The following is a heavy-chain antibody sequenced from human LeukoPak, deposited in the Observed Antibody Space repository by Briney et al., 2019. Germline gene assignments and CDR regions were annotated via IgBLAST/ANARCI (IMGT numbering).Heavy chain of an antibody. CDR2: ISSSSSYI. V-gene: IGHV3-21*01. Sequence: GGSLRLSCAASGFTFSSYSMNWVRQAPGKGLEWVSSISSSSSYIYYADSVKGRFTISRDNAKNSLYLQMNSLRAEDTAVYYCARAVAGTHDAFDIWGQGTMVTVSS. CDR1: GFTFSSYS. J-gene: IGHJ3*02. D-gene: IGHD6-19*01. CDR3: ARAVAGTHDAFDI.